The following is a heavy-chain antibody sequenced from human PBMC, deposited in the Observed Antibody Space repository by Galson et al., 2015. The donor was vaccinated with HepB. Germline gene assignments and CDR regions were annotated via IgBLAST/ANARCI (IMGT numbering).Heavy chain of an antibody. CDR3: ARGFRYFDWLLAK. Sequence: SLRLSCAASGFTFSSYSMNWVRQAPGKGLEWVSSISSSSSYIYYADSVKGRFTISRDNAKNSLYLQMNSLRAEDTAAYYCARGFRYFDWLLAKWGQGTLVTVSS. V-gene: IGHV3-21*01. D-gene: IGHD3-9*01. CDR2: ISSSSSYI. J-gene: IGHJ4*02. CDR1: GFTFSSYS.